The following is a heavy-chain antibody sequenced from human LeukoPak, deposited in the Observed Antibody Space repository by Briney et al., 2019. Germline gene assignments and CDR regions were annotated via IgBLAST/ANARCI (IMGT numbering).Heavy chain of an antibody. V-gene: IGHV4-59*12. D-gene: IGHD4-23*01. CDR3: ARGSFTDYGGNSGFDP. CDR1: GGSISSYS. J-gene: IGHJ5*02. Sequence: SETLSLTCTVSGGSISSYSWSWIRQPPGKGLEWIGYIYYSGSTNYNPSLKSRVIISVDTSKNQFSLKLSSVTAADTAVYYCARGSFTDYGGNSGFDPWGQGTLVTVSS. CDR2: IYYSGST.